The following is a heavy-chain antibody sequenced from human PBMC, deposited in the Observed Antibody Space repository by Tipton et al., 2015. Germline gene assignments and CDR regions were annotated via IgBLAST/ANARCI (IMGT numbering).Heavy chain of an antibody. CDR3: AREVWYNDSTGYDY. V-gene: IGHV4-4*02. CDR2: IHHGGST. D-gene: IGHD3-22*01. CDR1: GDSISSSNW. Sequence: TLSLTCSVSGDSISSSNWWSWVRQPPGKGLEWIGEIHHGGSTNYTPSLKSRGTMSVDTSKNQFSLHLSSVTAADTAVYYCAREVWYNDSTGYDYWGQGTLVTVSS. J-gene: IGHJ4*02.